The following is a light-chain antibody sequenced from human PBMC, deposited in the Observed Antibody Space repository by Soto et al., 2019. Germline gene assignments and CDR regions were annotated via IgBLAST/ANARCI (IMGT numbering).Light chain of an antibody. V-gene: IGKV3-20*01. CDR3: QQYGSSPWT. CDR2: GAS. J-gene: IGKJ1*01. Sequence: ESILTQSPGTLSLYPGERATLSCRASQSVNSRYLAWYQKKPGQVPRLLIYGASSRATGIPDRISGSGSGADFTLTISRLEPEDFAVYYCQQYGSSPWTFGQGTKVDIK. CDR1: QSVNSRY.